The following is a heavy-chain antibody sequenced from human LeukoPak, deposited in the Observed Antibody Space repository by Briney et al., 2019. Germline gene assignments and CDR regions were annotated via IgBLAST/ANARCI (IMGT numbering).Heavy chain of an antibody. Sequence: GGSLRLSCVASGFTFDDYAMHWVRQAPGKGLEWVSGITWHSENIDYADSVKGRFTISRDNAKNSLYLQMNNLRAEDTALYFCVAVPETDFWIGFYLDYWGQGTLVTVSS. CDR1: GFTFDDYA. CDR3: VAVPETDFWIGFYLDY. V-gene: IGHV3-9*01. CDR2: ITWHSENI. J-gene: IGHJ4*02. D-gene: IGHD3-3*01.